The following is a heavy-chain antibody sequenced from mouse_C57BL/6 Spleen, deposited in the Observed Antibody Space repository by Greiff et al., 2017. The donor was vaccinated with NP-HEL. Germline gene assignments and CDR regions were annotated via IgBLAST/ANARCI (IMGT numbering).Heavy chain of an antibody. J-gene: IGHJ3*01. CDR3: TREATGFAY. CDR2: IYPGNSDT. Sequence: EVQLQQSGTVLARPGASVKMSCKTSGYTFTSYWMHWVKQRPGQGLEWIGAIYPGNSDTSYNQKFKGQAKLTAVTSASTAYMELSSLTNEDSAVYYCTREATGFAYWGQGTLVTVSA. V-gene: IGHV1-5*01. D-gene: IGHD1-1*01. CDR1: GYTFTSYW.